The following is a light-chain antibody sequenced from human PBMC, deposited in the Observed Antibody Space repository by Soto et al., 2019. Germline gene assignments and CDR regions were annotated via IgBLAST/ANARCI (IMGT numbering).Light chain of an antibody. CDR2: DNN. J-gene: IGLJ2*01. CDR1: SSNIGNNY. Sequence: QSVLTQPPSVSAAPGQKVTISCSGRSSNIGNNYVSWYQQFPGTAPKLLIYDNNKRPSGIPDRFSGSKSGTSATLGITGLQTGDEADYYCGTWDSSLSAVVLGGGTKLTVL. CDR3: GTWDSSLSAVV. V-gene: IGLV1-51*01.